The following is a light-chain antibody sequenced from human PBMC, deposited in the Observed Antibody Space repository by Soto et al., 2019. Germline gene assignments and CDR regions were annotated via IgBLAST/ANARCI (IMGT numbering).Light chain of an antibody. J-gene: IGKJ4*01. CDR3: QQANRFPLP. V-gene: IGKV1-12*01. CDR1: QGISSW. Sequence: DIHMTQSPSSVSASVGDRVTITCRASQGISSWLAWYQQKPGKAPKLLIYTVSSLQSGVPSRFSGSQAGTHFTLPISSLQPEDVATCYGQQANRFPLPLGRGTKGQIK. CDR2: TVS.